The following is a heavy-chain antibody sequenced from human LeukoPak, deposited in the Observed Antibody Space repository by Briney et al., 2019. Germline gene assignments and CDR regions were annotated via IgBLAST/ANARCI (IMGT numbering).Heavy chain of an antibody. V-gene: IGHV3-23*01. J-gene: IGHJ4*02. CDR3: ARDYYSTLDY. D-gene: IGHD3-10*01. Sequence: PGGTLRLSCAASGFTFSSCGMSWVRQAPGKGLEWVSAISGSGGSTYYADSVKGRFTISRDNAKNSLYLQMNSLRAEDTAVYYCARDYYSTLDYWGQGILVTVSS. CDR2: ISGSGGST. CDR1: GFTFSSCG.